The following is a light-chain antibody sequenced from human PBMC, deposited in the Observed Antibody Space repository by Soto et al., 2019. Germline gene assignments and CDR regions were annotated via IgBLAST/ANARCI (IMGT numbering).Light chain of an antibody. CDR1: QSVSSTY. CDR2: GAS. J-gene: IGKJ5*01. CDR3: QQYGSPPIT. V-gene: IGKV3-20*01. Sequence: VLTQSPGTLSLSQGERATLSCRASQSVSSTYLAWYQQRPGQAPRLLIYGASSRATGIPDRFSGSGSGTDFTLTISRLETEDFAVFYCQQYGSPPITFGQGTRLEI.